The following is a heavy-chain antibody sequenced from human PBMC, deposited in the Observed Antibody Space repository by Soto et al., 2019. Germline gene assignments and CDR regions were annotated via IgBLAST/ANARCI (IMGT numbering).Heavy chain of an antibody. CDR3: ARHLVRGVPPSHYGMDV. Sequence: QVQLVQSGAEVKKPGSSVKVSCKASGGTFSSYTISWVRQAPGQGLEWMGRIIPVLGIANYSQKFQGRVTITADKSTSTADMELSSLSSEDTAVDYCARHLVRGVPPSHYGMDVWGQGTTVTVSS. CDR1: GGTFSSYT. J-gene: IGHJ6*02. CDR2: IIPVLGIA. V-gene: IGHV1-69*02. D-gene: IGHD3-10*01.